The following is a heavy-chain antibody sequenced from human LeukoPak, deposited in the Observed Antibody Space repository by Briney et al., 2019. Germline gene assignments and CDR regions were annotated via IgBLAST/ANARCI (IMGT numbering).Heavy chain of an antibody. V-gene: IGHV3-33*01. J-gene: IGHJ4*02. CDR2: IWYDGSKT. Sequence: GGSLRLSCAASGFTFSSYGMHWVRQAPGKGLEWVAVIWYDGSKTNYADSVKGRFTISRDNHKNTLYLQMSSLRAEDTAVYYCARDIWAVGYCSSISCSYFDGWGQGSLVTVSS. CDR1: GFTFSSYG. D-gene: IGHD2-2*03. CDR3: ARDIWAVGYCSSISCSYFDG.